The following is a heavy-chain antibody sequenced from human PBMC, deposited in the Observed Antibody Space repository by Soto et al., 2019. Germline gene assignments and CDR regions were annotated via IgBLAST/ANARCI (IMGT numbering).Heavy chain of an antibody. CDR3: AKDPGGVTGTGDY. CDR2: ISSGSSYI. V-gene: IGHV3-21*01. CDR1: GFTFSSYI. D-gene: IGHD1-20*01. Sequence: GGSLRLSCAASGFTFSSYIMTWVRQAPGKGLEWVSTISSGSSYIYYADSVKGRFTISRDNSKNTLYLQMNSLRAEDTAVYYCAKDPGGVTGTGDYWGQGTLVTVSS. J-gene: IGHJ4*02.